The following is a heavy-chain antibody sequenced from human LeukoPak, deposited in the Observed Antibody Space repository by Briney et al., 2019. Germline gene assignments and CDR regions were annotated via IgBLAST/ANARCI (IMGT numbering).Heavy chain of an antibody. D-gene: IGHD6-19*01. CDR3: ARDLSVVAGNYYYGMDV. CDR1: GYTFTSYG. J-gene: IGHJ6*02. CDR2: ISAYNGNT. Sequence: ASVTVSCKASGYTFTSYGISWVRQAPGQGLEWMGWISAYNGNTNYAQKLQGRVTMTTDTSTSTAYMELRSLRSDDTAVYYCARDLSVVAGNYYYGMDVWGQGTTVTVSS. V-gene: IGHV1-18*01.